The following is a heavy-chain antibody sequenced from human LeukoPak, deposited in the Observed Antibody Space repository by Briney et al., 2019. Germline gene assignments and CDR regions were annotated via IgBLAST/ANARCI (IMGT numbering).Heavy chain of an antibody. D-gene: IGHD2/OR15-2a*01. CDR3: ARDNSHEDITWWLDP. V-gene: IGHV1-46*01. CDR1: GGTFSSYA. CDR2: IRPSGDWT. J-gene: IGHJ5*02. Sequence: ASVKVSCTASGGTFSSYAISWVRQAPGQGLEWMGVIRPSGDWTSYAQKFQGRVTMTRDTSTSTDYIELSGLSSDDTAVYYCARDNSHEDITWWLDPWGQGTLVTVSS.